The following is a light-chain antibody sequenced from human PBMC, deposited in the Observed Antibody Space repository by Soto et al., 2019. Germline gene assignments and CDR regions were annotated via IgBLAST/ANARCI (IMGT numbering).Light chain of an antibody. J-gene: IGLJ1*01. CDR3: CAYAATYTYV. CDR1: SSDVGAYDY. Sequence: QSALTQPASVSGSPGQSISISCTGTSSDVGAYDYVSWHQQYPGKAPKLIIYAVTNRPSGISDRFSGSKFGNTASLTISGLQAEDEAEYYCCAYAATYTYVFGTGTQLTVL. V-gene: IGLV2-14*01. CDR2: AVT.